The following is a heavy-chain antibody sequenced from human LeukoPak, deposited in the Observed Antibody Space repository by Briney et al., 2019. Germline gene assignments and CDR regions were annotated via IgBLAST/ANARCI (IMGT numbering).Heavy chain of an antibody. V-gene: IGHV3-23*01. CDR2: IRPDGDRT. J-gene: IGHJ5*02. CDR3: AKDPLPYDP. Sequence: GGSLRLSCAASGFTFSTYAITWVRQGPGKGLEWVSAIRPDGDRTYYANSVRGRFTISRDNSKDTVYLQINGLRVEDTAVYYCAKDPLPYDPWGQGTLVTVSS. CDR1: GFTFSTYA.